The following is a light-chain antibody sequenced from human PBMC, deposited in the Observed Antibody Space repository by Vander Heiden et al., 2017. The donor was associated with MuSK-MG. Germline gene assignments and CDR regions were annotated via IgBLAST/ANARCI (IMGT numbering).Light chain of an antibody. CDR3: GEWDNNLNAMV. V-gene: IGLV1-51*01. J-gene: IGLJ2*01. Sequence: QSVLTQPPSVSAVAGQRVAIPCFGSSANIGRNLVSWYQQFPGTAPKLGIEDNNDRSSGIPDRFAGSKSGTSETLDITGLQTGDEADYVCGEWDNNLNAMVFGGGTRLTVL. CDR2: DNN. CDR1: SANIGRNL.